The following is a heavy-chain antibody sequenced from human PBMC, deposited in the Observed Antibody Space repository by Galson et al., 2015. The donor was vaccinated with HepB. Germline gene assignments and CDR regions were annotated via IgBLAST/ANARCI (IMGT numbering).Heavy chain of an antibody. V-gene: IGHV4-31*03. CDR3: ARLLYLGDYYYMDV. Sequence: TLSLTCTVSGGSISSGGYYWSWIRQHPGKGLAWIGYIYYSGSTYYNPSLKSRVTISVDTSKNQFSLKLSSVTAADTAVYYCARLLYLGDYYYMDVWGKGTMVTVSS. CDR1: GGSISSGGYY. D-gene: IGHD2-8*01. CDR2: IYYSGST. J-gene: IGHJ6*03.